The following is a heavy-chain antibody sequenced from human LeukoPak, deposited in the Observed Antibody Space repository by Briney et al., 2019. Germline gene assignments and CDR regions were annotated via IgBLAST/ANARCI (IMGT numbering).Heavy chain of an antibody. CDR2: IDGDGIST. CDR1: RFTFSNYW. D-gene: IGHD1-26*01. Sequence: PGGSLRLSCAAYRFTFSNYWMLWVPQVPGKGRVWVSRIDGDGISTTYADSVKGRFTISRDNAKNTLFLQMSSLRAEDTAVYYCARAHRSGSVDYWGRGNLVTVSS. V-gene: IGHV3-74*01. CDR3: ARAHRSGSVDY. J-gene: IGHJ4*02.